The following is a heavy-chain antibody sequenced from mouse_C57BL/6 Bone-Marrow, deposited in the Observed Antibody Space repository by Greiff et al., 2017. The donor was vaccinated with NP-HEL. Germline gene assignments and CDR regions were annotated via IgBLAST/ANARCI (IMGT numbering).Heavy chain of an antibody. CDR1: GYTFTSYW. Sequence: VQLQQPGAELVKPGASVKLSCKASGYTFTSYWMHWVKQRPGQGLEWIGMIHPNSGSTNYNEKFKGKATLTVDKSSGTAYMQLSSLTSEDSAVYDCAPVLSQIYYDYDWFADWGQGTLVTVSA. CDR2: IHPNSGST. V-gene: IGHV1-64*01. CDR3: APVLSQIYYDYDWFAD. J-gene: IGHJ3*01. D-gene: IGHD2-4*01.